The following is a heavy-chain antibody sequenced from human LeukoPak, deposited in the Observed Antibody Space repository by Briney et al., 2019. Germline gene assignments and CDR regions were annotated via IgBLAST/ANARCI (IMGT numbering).Heavy chain of an antibody. V-gene: IGHV3-30-3*02. CDR2: ILYDGSKK. CDR3: AKLSIVGARRGFDY. J-gene: IGHJ4*02. CDR1: GFTFSRYA. D-gene: IGHD1-26*01. Sequence: GRSLRLSCAASGFTFSRYAMHWVRQAPGKGLECVAVILYDGSKKYYADSVKGRFTISRDNSKNTVYLQMNSLRVVDTAVYYCAKLSIVGARRGFDYWGQGTLVTVSS.